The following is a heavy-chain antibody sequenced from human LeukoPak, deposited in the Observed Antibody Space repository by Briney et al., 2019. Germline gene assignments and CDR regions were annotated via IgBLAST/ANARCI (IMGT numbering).Heavy chain of an antibody. CDR1: GGSFSGYH. J-gene: IGHJ4*02. CDR3: ASTRFRYYFDH. V-gene: IGHV4-34*01. Sequence: SETLSLTCAVYGGSFSGYHWSWIRQPPGKGLEWLGEINHNGSTNYNPSLKSRVTISVDTSKNQFSLKLSSVTAADTAVYYCASTRFRYYFDHWGQGTLSPSPQ. CDR2: INHNGST. D-gene: IGHD3-3*01.